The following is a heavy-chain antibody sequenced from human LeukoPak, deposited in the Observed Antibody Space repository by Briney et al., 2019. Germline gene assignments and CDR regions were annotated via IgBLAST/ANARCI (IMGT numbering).Heavy chain of an antibody. V-gene: IGHV3-33*01. CDR2: IWYDGSNK. CDR1: GFTFSSYG. Sequence: GGSLRLSCAASGFTFSSYGMHWVRQAPGKGLEWVAVIWYDGSNKYYADSVKGRFTISRDNSKNTLYLQMNSLRAEDTAVYYCASGHGTGYSTMDNWFDPWGQGTLVTVSS. CDR3: ASGHGTGYSTMDNWFDP. D-gene: IGHD3/OR15-3a*01. J-gene: IGHJ5*02.